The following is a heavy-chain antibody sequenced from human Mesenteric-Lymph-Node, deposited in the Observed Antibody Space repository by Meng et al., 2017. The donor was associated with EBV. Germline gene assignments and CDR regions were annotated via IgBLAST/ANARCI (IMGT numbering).Heavy chain of an antibody. Sequence: QVQLVESGXXVXQPXMSXRLSCAASGFTFSTYAMHWVRQAPGKGLEWVAVILYDGSTKYYADSVKGRFTISRDNSKNTLYLQMHSLRAKDTAVYYCAKDLTYYYGLGDPDSWGQGTLVTVSS. CDR2: ILYDGSTK. CDR1: GFTFSTYA. D-gene: IGHD3-10*01. V-gene: IGHV3-30*18. J-gene: IGHJ4*02. CDR3: AKDLTYYYGLGDPDS.